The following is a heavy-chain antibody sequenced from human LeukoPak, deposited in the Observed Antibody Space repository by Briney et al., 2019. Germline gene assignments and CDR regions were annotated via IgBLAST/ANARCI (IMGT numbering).Heavy chain of an antibody. CDR1: GFPFRNYW. J-gene: IGHJ4*02. CDR2: VDNDGRVT. Sequence: GGSLGLSCEVSGFPFRNYWMHWVRQAPGKGLIWVSRVDNDGRVTDYADSVRGRFTISRDNAKNTVYLQMNSLRAEDTAVYYCTRDPYDYWGQGTLVIVSS. V-gene: IGHV3-74*01. CDR3: TRDPYDY.